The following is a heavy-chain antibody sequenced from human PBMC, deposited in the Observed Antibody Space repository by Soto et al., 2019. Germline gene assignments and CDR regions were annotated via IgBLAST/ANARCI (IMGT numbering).Heavy chain of an antibody. D-gene: IGHD4-17*01. CDR2: ISGSGGST. Sequence: GGSLRLSCAASGFTFSSYAMSWVRQAPGKGLEWASAISGSGGSTYYADSVKGRFTISRDNSKNTLYLQMNSLRAEDTAVYYCASRTTVKTQVLPWGQGTLVTVS. CDR1: GFTFSSYA. V-gene: IGHV3-23*01. CDR3: ASRTTVKTQVLP. J-gene: IGHJ4*02.